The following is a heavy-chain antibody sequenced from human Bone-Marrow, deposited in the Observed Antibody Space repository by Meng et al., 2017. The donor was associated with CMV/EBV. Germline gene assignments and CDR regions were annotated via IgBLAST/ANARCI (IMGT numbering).Heavy chain of an antibody. CDR3: ARVDVLRVYAQYYYYYGMDV. D-gene: IGHD2-8*01. CDR2: ISAYNGNT. CDR1: GYTFTSYG. V-gene: IGHV1-18*01. J-gene: IGHJ6*01. Sequence: ASVKVSCKASGYTFTSYGISWVRQAPGQGLEWMGWISAYNGNTNYAQKLQGRVTMTTDTSTSTAYMELRSLRSDDTAVYYCARVDVLRVYAQYYYYYGMDVWGQGTTVTVSS.